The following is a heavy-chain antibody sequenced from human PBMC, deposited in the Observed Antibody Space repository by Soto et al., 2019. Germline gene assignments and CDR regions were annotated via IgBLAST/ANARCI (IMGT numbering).Heavy chain of an antibody. V-gene: IGHV4-4*02. CDR1: GVSISSRNW. Sequence: QVQLQESGPGLVKPSGTLSLTCAVSGVSISSRNWWSWVRQPPGMGLEWIGEIHPSGNTNSNPSLKSRVTMSVDESKNQFSLKQTSVPAADTAVDYCSKVDASYFASRGDRWFDPWGQGTLVTVSS. D-gene: IGHD2-21*01. CDR2: IHPSGNT. J-gene: IGHJ5*02. CDR3: SKVDASYFASRGDRWFDP.